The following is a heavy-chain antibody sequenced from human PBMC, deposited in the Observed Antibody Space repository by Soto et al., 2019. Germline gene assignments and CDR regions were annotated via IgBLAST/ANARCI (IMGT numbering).Heavy chain of an antibody. CDR1: GGSISSGGYY. CDR2: IYYSGST. D-gene: IGHD6-6*01. CDR3: ARDYSSSAGNYYYYYGMDV. J-gene: IGHJ6*02. Sequence: SETLSLTCTVSGGSISSGGYYWSWIRQHPGKGLGWIGYIYYSGSTYYNPSLKSRVTISVDTSKNQFSLKLSSVTAADTAVYYCARDYSSSAGNYYYYYGMDVWGQGTKVTVSS. V-gene: IGHV4-31*03.